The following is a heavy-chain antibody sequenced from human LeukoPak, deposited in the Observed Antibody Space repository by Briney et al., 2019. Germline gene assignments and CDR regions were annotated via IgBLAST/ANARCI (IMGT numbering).Heavy chain of an antibody. V-gene: IGHV4-39*01. J-gene: IGHJ4*02. D-gene: IGHD7-27*01. CDR1: GGSISSSSYY. Sequence: SETLSLTCTVAGGSISSSSYYWGWIRQPPGKGLEWIGSIYNSGSTYYNPSLKSRVTISVDTSKNQFSLKLSSVTAADTAVYYCARQNWDYLPSIFDYWGQGTLVTVSS. CDR3: ARQNWDYLPSIFDY. CDR2: IYNSGST.